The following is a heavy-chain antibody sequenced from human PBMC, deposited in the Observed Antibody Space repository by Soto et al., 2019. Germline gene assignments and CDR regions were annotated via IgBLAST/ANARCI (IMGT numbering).Heavy chain of an antibody. CDR2: ISAYNGNT. CDR3: ARGENFDWLPYFDY. Sequence: VASVKVSCKASGYTFTSYGISWVRQAPGQGLEWMGWISAYNGNTNYAQKLQGRVTMTTDTSTSTAYMELRSLRSDDTAVYYCARGENFDWLPYFDYWGQGTLVTVSS. V-gene: IGHV1-18*01. J-gene: IGHJ4*02. CDR1: GYTFTSYG. D-gene: IGHD3-9*01.